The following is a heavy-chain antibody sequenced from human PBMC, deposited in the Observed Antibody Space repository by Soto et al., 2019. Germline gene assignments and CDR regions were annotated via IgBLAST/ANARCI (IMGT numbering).Heavy chain of an antibody. CDR3: ARVDTAMVYFDY. J-gene: IGHJ4*02. CDR1: GGSISSGDYY. D-gene: IGHD5-18*01. Sequence: SETLSLTCTVSGGSISSGDYYWSWIRQPPGKGLEWIGYIYYSGSTYYNPPLKSRVTISVDTSKNQFSLKLSSVTAADTAVYYCARVDTAMVYFDYWGQGTLVTVSS. CDR2: IYYSGST. V-gene: IGHV4-30-4*01.